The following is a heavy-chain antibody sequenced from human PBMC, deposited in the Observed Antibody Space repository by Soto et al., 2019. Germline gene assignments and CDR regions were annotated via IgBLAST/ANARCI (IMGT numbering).Heavy chain of an antibody. J-gene: IGHJ5*02. V-gene: IGHV3-53*01. CDR2: HYSGGST. CDR3: ARHRHPRGTVGATSPLDP. D-gene: IGHD1-26*01. CDR1: GFSVSSSY. Sequence: DVQLVESGGGLVQPGGSLRLSCAISGFSVSSSYLSWVRQAPGKGLEWVSVHYSGGSTYYADSVQGRFTISRDKSNNTLYLQMRRVRAEDTAVYFCARHRHPRGTVGATSPLDPWGQGTQVTVSS.